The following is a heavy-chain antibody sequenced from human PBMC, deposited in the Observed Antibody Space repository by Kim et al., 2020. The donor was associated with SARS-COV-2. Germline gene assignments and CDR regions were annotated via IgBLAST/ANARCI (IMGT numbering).Heavy chain of an antibody. Sequence: ASVKVSCKASGYTFTDYAVNWVRQAPGQGLEWMGWINTNTGDPTYPQGFTGRFAFSLDTSVNTAYLQISSLRTEDTARYYCASPIVYYDTVAFDVWGPGTVVTVSS. V-gene: IGHV7-4-1*02. CDR3: ASPIVYYDTVAFDV. D-gene: IGHD3-22*01. CDR1: GYTFTDYA. J-gene: IGHJ3*01. CDR2: INTNTGDP.